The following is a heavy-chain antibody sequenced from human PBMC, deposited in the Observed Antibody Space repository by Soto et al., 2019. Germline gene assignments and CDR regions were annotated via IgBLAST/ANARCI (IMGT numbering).Heavy chain of an antibody. D-gene: IGHD2-2*03. Sequence: EVQVLESGGGLVQPGGSLRLSCAATGFTFSDFAMSWVRQAPGKGLEWVSRIYGGGNGPHYADSVKGRVTISRDNSKNTLYLQMNSLRAEDTAVSYCAKMEGMDPWAYFSDYWGQGTLVTVSS. CDR3: AKMEGMDPWAYFSDY. CDR2: IYGGGNGP. V-gene: IGHV3-23*01. J-gene: IGHJ4*02. CDR1: GFTFSDFA.